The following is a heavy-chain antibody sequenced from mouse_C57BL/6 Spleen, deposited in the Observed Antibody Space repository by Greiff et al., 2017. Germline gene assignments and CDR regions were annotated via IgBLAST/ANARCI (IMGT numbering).Heavy chain of an antibody. D-gene: IGHD1-1*01. CDR2: IDPEDGET. J-gene: IGHJ4*01. CDR3: APYITTVVATKAMDY. Sequence: EVQLQQSGAELVKPGASVKLSCTASGFNIKDYYMHWVKQRTEQGLEWIGRIDPEDGETKYAPKFQGKATITADTYSNTAYLQLSSLTSEDTTVYYCAPYITTVVATKAMDYWGQGTSVTVSS. V-gene: IGHV14-2*01. CDR1: GFNIKDYY.